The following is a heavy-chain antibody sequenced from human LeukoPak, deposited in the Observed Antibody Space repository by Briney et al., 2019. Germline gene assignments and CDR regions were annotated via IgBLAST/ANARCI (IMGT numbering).Heavy chain of an antibody. CDR3: ARSGYYYDSSGRNWFDP. Sequence: KPSETLSLTCTVSGGSISTSNYYWGWIRQPPGKGLEWIGNIFYSGSTYYSPSLKSRVTISLDTSRNQFSLKLNSVTAADTAVYYCARSGYYYDSSGRNWFDPWGQGTLVTVSS. CDR2: IFYSGST. V-gene: IGHV4-39*07. D-gene: IGHD3-22*01. CDR1: GGSISTSNYY. J-gene: IGHJ5*02.